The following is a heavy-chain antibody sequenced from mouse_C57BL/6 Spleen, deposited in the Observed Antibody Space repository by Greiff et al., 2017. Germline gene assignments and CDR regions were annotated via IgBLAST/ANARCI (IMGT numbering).Heavy chain of an antibody. CDR1: GFTFSNYW. Sequence: EVKLMESGGGLVQPGGSMKLSCVASGFTFSNYWMNWVRQSPEKGLEWVAQIRLKSDNYATHYAESVKGRFTISRDDSKSSVYLQMNNLRAEDTGIYYCPSPYDYDEDYYAMDYWGQGTSVTVSS. D-gene: IGHD2-4*01. CDR3: PSPYDYDEDYYAMDY. J-gene: IGHJ4*01. V-gene: IGHV6-3*01. CDR2: IRLKSDNYAT.